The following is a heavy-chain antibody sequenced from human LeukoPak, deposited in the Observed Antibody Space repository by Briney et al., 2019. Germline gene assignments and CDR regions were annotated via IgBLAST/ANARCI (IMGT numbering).Heavy chain of an antibody. V-gene: IGHV3-23*01. D-gene: IGHD2-2*01. CDR2: ICGSDGSR. CDR3: AKGGSPSCYSSSGY. CDR1: GFTFSTYA. Sequence: PGRSLRLSCAASGFTFSTYAMSGVRQAPGKGLEWVSAICGSDGSRYYADSVKGRFTISRDNSKNTLYLQMNSLRGEDTAVYYCAKGGSPSCYSSSGYWGQGTLVTVSS. J-gene: IGHJ4*02.